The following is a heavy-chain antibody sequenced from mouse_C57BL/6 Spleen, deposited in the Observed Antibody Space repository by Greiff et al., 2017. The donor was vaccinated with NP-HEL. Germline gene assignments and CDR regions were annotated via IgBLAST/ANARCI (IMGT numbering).Heavy chain of an antibody. J-gene: IGHJ3*01. CDR3: ARGYGSRGWFAY. Sequence: QVQLQQPGAELVKPGASVKMSCKASGYTFTSYWITWVKQRPGQGLEWIGDIYPGSGSTNYNEKFKSKATLTVDASSSTAYMQLSSLTSEDSAVYYCARGYGSRGWFAYWGQGTLVTVSA. D-gene: IGHD1-1*01. V-gene: IGHV1-55*01. CDR2: IYPGSGST. CDR1: GYTFTSYW.